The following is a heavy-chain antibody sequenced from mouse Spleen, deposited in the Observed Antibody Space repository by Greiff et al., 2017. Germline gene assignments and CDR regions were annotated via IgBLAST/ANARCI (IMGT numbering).Heavy chain of an antibody. CDR2: IDPSDSET. CDR3: ASGITTGFAY. J-gene: IGHJ3*01. D-gene: IGHD2-4*01. CDR1: GYTFTSYW. Sequence: QVQLKQPGAELVRPGSSVKLSCKASGYTFTSYWMHWVKQRPIQGLEWIGNIDPSDSETHYNQKFKDKATLTVDKSSSTAYMQLSSLTSEDSAVYYCASGITTGFAYWGQGTLVTVSA. V-gene: IGHV1-52*01.